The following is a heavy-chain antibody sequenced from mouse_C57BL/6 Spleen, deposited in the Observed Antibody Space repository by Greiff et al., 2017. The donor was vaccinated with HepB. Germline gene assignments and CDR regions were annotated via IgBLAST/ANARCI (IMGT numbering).Heavy chain of an antibody. CDR3: ARDHALYWSFAC. D-gene: IGHD1-1*01. CDR2: ISRGGGYT. V-gene: IGHV5-6*01. CDR1: GFTFSSYC. Sequence: EVQVVESGADLVKPGASLKLSCAASGFTFSSYCMSWVRQTPDKRLEWVATISRGGGYTYYPDSVKGRFTLTGDKASNTVYLQLSSLTSEDTAMYYCARDHALYWSFACWGQGTLVTVST. J-gene: IGHJ3*01.